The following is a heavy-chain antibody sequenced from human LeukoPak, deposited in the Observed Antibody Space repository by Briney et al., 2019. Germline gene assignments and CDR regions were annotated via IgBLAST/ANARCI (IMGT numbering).Heavy chain of an antibody. J-gene: IGHJ4*02. CDR2: IYPGDSHT. Sequence: GGLGQLTGKGLEWMGIIYPGDSHTRYSPSFQGQVTISTDKSINTAYLQASRLTASDTAMYFCAKRSPALGVLDYWGQGSLVTVSS. V-gene: IGHV5-51*01. D-gene: IGHD3-10*01. CDR3: AKRSPALGVLDY.